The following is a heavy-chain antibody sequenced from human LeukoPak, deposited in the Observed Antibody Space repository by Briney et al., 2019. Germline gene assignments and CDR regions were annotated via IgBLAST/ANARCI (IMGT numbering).Heavy chain of an antibody. CDR3: ARDMSSSGLSQADDAFDI. CDR2: IKHSGTT. J-gene: IGHJ3*02. Sequence: PSQTLSLTCDIDAGSFSGYYWSWIRQPPGKGLEWKGEIKHSGTTNYNPTLRRRATIPVDTSKTQFSLKLSSVTAADTAVYYCARDMSSSGLSQADDAFDIWGQGTMVTVSS. CDR1: AGSFSGYY. D-gene: IGHD2/OR15-2a*01. V-gene: IGHV4-34*01.